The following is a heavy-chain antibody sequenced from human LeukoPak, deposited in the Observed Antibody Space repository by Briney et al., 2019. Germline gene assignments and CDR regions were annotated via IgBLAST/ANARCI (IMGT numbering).Heavy chain of an antibody. V-gene: IGHV3-30-3*01. CDR3: ARFPLYCSSTSCYTNYFDY. J-gene: IGHJ4*02. D-gene: IGHD2-2*02. Sequence: PGGSLRLSCAASGFTFSSYAMPWVRQAPGKGLERVAVISYDGSNKYYADSVKGRFTISRDNSKNTLYLQMNSLRAEDTAVYYCARFPLYCSSTSCYTNYFDYWGQGTLVTVSS. CDR2: ISYDGSNK. CDR1: GFTFSSYA.